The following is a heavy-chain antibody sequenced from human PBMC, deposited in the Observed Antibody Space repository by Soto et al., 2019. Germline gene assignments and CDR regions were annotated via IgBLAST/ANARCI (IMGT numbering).Heavy chain of an antibody. D-gene: IGHD3-22*01. CDR2: IIPIFGTT. J-gene: IGHJ5*02. Sequence: ASVKVPCKASGGTFGSDAITWVRQAPGQGLEWVGRIIPIFGTTNYAQNLQGRVTISADKSTLTSYMELHSLTSDDTALYYCARDRTDSGYYTNWLDPWGQGTQVTV. CDR3: ARDRTDSGYYTNWLDP. CDR1: GGTFGSDA. V-gene: IGHV1-69*06.